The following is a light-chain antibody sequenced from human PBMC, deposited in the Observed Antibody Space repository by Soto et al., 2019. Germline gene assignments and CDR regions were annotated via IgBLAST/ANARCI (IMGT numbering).Light chain of an antibody. CDR3: QQYNNWPLT. J-gene: IGKJ4*01. CDR1: QSVSSN. CDR2: GAS. Sequence: EIVMTQSPATLSVSPGERATLSCRASQSVSSNLAWYQQKPGQAPSLLIYGASTRATGTPARFSGSGSGTEFTLTISSLQSEDFAAYYCQQYNNWPLTFGGGTKVDIK. V-gene: IGKV3-15*01.